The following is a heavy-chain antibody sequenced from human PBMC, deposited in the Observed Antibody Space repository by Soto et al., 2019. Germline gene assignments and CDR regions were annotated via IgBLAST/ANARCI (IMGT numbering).Heavy chain of an antibody. CDR1: GGSISSYY. J-gene: IGHJ4*02. Sequence: QVQLQESGPGLVKPSETLSLTCSVSGGSISSYYWSWVRQPPGKGLEWIGYVDFSGTTNYNPSLRSRVTIELDTSRSQFSLRLSSVTAADTAVYYCPRHPQQLVPFDDWGQGTLVTVSS. CDR3: PRHPQQLVPFDD. CDR2: VDFSGTT. D-gene: IGHD6-13*01. V-gene: IGHV4-59*08.